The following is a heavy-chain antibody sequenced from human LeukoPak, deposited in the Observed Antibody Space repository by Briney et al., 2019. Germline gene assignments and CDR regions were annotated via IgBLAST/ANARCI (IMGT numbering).Heavy chain of an antibody. J-gene: IGHJ4*02. Sequence: GGSLRLSCAASGFSVSSNYMSWVRQAPGKGLDWVSVIFSGRNTYYADSVKGRFTISTDNSKNTLDLQMNSLRAEDTAVYYCARTVPGYCSGGSCLGYWGQGTLVTVSS. V-gene: IGHV3-66*01. CDR2: IFSGRNT. CDR1: GFSVSSNY. CDR3: ARTVPGYCSGGSCLGY. D-gene: IGHD2-15*01.